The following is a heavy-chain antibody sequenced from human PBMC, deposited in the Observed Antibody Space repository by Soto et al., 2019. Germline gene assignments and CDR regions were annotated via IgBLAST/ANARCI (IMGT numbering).Heavy chain of an antibody. V-gene: IGHV3-23*01. CDR2: ITGSSGST. CDR1: GFIFSAYA. CDR3: AKGLSGAWDYFYGMDF. J-gene: IGHJ6*02. Sequence: PGGSLRLSCSASGFIFSAYAMSWVRQAPGKGLEWVAVITGSSGSTHYADSVKGRFTVSSDNSKNTLFLQMKSLRADDTAVYYCAKGLSGAWDYFYGMDFWGPGTTVTVSS. D-gene: IGHD4-17*01.